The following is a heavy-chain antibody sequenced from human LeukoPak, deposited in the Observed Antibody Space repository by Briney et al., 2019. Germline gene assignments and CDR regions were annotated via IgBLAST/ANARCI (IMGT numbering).Heavy chain of an antibody. V-gene: IGHV3-23*01. J-gene: IGHJ6*02. CDR2: ISVGGSLT. CDR3: ARDYYDSSGSYYYYGMDV. Sequence: PGGSLRLSCAASGFTFSNYAINWVRQAPGKGLEWVSGISVGGSLTYYADSVKGRFTISRDNSKNTLYLQMNSLRAEDTAVYYCARDYYDSSGSYYYYGMDVWGQGTTVTVSS. D-gene: IGHD3-22*01. CDR1: GFTFSNYA.